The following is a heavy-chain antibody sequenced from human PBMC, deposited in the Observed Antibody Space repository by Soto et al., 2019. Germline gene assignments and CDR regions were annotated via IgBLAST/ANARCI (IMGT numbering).Heavy chain of an antibody. CDR2: ISGSGGST. Sequence: EVQLLESGGGLVQPGGSLRLSCAASGFTFSSYAMSWVRQAPGKGLEWVSAISGSGGSTYYADSVKGRFTISRDNSKNPLYLQMNSLRAEDTAVYYCAKDDFSSGWYGLPQGAFDIWGQGTMVTVSS. D-gene: IGHD6-19*01. V-gene: IGHV3-23*01. J-gene: IGHJ3*02. CDR1: GFTFSSYA. CDR3: AKDDFSSGWYGLPQGAFDI.